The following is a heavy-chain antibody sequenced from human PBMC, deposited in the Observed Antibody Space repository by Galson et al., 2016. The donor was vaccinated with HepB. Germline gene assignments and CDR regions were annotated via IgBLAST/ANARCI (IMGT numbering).Heavy chain of an antibody. J-gene: IGHJ1*01. CDR2: ITHTTYTI. CDR1: GFTFSSYS. D-gene: IGHD6-13*01. Sequence: SLRLSCAASGFTFSSYSMNWVRQAPGKGLEWVSHITHTTYTIYYAGSVKGRLTISRDNAKNSVYLQMNSLGAEDTAIYYCAVRYSSIWYFQHWGRGTLVSVSS. V-gene: IGHV3-48*01. CDR3: AVRYSSIWYFQH.